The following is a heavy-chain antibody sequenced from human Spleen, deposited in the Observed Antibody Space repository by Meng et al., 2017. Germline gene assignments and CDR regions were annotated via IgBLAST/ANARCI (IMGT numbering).Heavy chain of an antibody. CDR3: ARGPTTMAHDFDY. J-gene: IGHJ4*02. CDR2: INHSGST. V-gene: IGHV4-34*01. CDR1: GGSFSDYY. Sequence: QVHLQPWGAGLLKPSEPLSLSCVVSGGSFSDYYWSWIRQPPGKGLEWIGEINHSGSTNYNPSLESRATISVDTSQNNLSLKLSSVTAADSAVYYCARGPTTMAHDFDYWGQGTLVTVSS. D-gene: IGHD4-11*01.